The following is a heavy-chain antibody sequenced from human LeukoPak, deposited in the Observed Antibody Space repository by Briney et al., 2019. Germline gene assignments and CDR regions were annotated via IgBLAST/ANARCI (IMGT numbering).Heavy chain of an antibody. V-gene: IGHV3-23*01. J-gene: IGHJ4*02. CDR3: AKYTAAAGSLFDY. CDR1: GFTFSSYA. Sequence: PGGSLRLSCAASGFTFSSYAMSWVRQAPGKGLEWVSAISGSGGSTYYADSVKGRFAISRDNSKNTLYLQMNSLRAEDTAVYYCAKYTAAAGSLFDYWGQGTLVTVSS. CDR2: ISGSGGST. D-gene: IGHD6-13*01.